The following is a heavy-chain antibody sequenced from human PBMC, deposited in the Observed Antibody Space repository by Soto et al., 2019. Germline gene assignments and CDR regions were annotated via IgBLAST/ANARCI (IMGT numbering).Heavy chain of an antibody. CDR2: IYYSGST. Sequence: SETLSLTCTVSGGSISSYYWSWIRQPPGKGLEWIGYIYYSGSTNYNPSLKSRVTISVDTSKNQFSLKLSSVTAADTAVYYCARTEKYYYYMDVWAKGTTVTVSS. CDR3: ARTEKYYYYMDV. CDR1: GGSISSYY. V-gene: IGHV4-59*01. J-gene: IGHJ6*03.